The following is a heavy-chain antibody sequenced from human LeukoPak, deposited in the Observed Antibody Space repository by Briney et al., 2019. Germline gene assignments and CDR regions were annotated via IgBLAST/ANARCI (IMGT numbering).Heavy chain of an antibody. CDR1: GFTFDDYA. CDR3: AKGLPVITMVRGVTGYFDY. D-gene: IGHD3-10*01. CDR2: ISWNSGSI. Sequence: PGGSLRLSCSASGFTFDDYAMHWARQAPGKGLEWVGGISWNSGSIDYADSVKGRFTISRDDATNSLYLQMNSLRAEDTALYYCAKGLPVITMVRGVTGYFDYWGQGTLVTVSS. J-gene: IGHJ4*02. V-gene: IGHV3-9*01.